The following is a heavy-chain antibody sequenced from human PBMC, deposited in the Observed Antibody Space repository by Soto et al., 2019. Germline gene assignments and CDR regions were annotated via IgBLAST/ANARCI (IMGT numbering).Heavy chain of an antibody. V-gene: IGHV4-30-4*01. J-gene: IGHJ5*02. CDR3: ARDRGRGWFDP. Sequence: SETLSLTCTVSGGSISSGDYYWSWIRQPPGKGLEWIGYIYYSGSTYYNPSLKSRVTISVDTSKNQFSLKLSSVTAADTAVYYCARDRGRGWFDPWGQGTLVTVSS. CDR1: GGSISSGDYY. CDR2: IYYSGST.